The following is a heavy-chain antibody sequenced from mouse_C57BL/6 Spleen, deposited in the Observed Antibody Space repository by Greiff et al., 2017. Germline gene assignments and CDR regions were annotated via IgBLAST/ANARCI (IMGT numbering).Heavy chain of an antibody. CDR3: ARQNCGSCWFAD. CDR1: GFTFSDYG. V-gene: IGHV5-17*01. Sequence: EVKLVESGGGLVKPGGSLKLSCAASGFTFSDYGMHWVRQAPEKGLEWVAYISSGSSTIYYAQTVKGRFTFSRDNATNTLFLQMTSLRSEDTAVYYCARQNCGSCWFADWGTGTLVTVSA. D-gene: IGHD1-1*01. CDR2: ISSGSSTI. J-gene: IGHJ3*01.